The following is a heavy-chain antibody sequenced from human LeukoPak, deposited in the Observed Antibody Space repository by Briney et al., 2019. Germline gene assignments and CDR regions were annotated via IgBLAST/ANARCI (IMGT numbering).Heavy chain of an antibody. V-gene: IGHV4-59*01. CDR1: GGSIGSYY. CDR3: ARGGSGYALNWFDP. Sequence: SETLSLTGTVSGGSIGSYYWSWIRQPPGKGLEWIGHISYSGSTNYNPSLKSRVTISVDTSKNQFSLKLSSVTAADTAVYYCARGGSGYALNWFDPWGQGTLVTVSS. CDR2: ISYSGST. J-gene: IGHJ5*02. D-gene: IGHD5-12*01.